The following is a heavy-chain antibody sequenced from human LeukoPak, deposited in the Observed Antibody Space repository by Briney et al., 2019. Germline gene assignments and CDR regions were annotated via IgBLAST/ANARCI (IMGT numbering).Heavy chain of an antibody. V-gene: IGHV4-59*01. D-gene: IGHD3-3*01. Sequence: SETLSLTCTVSGGSISSYYWSWIRQPPGKGLEWIGYIYYSGSTNYNPSLKSRVTISVDTSKNQFSLKLSSVTAADTAVYYCARGVGITIFGVADDAFDIWGQGTMVTVSS. CDR2: IYYSGST. J-gene: IGHJ3*02. CDR3: ARGVGITIFGVADDAFDI. CDR1: GGSISSYY.